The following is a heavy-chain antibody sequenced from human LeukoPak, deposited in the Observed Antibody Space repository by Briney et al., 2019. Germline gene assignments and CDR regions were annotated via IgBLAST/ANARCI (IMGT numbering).Heavy chain of an antibody. CDR3: ARSVWRYDSSGYYYEVNDAFDI. D-gene: IGHD3-22*01. CDR1: GGSISSSSYY. J-gene: IGHJ3*02. V-gene: IGHV4-39*01. CDR2: IYYSGST. Sequence: KTSETLSLTCTVSGGSISSSSYYWGWIRQPPGKGLEWIGSIYYSGSTYYNPSLKSRVTISVDTSKNQFSLKLSSVTAADTAVYYCARSVWRYDSSGYYYEVNDAFDIWGQGTMVTVSS.